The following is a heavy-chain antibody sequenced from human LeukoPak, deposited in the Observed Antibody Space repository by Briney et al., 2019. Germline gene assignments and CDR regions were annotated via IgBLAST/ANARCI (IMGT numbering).Heavy chain of an antibody. V-gene: IGHV4-34*01. J-gene: IGHJ5*02. D-gene: IGHD2-2*01. CDR3: ARLEGYCSSTSCSNWFDP. CDR1: GGSFSGYY. Sequence: SETLSLTCAVYGGSFSGYYWSWIRQPPGKGLEWIGEINHSGSTNYNPSLKSRVTISVDTSKNQFSLKLSSVTAADTAVYYCARLEGYCSSTSCSNWFDPWGQGTLVTVSS. CDR2: INHSGST.